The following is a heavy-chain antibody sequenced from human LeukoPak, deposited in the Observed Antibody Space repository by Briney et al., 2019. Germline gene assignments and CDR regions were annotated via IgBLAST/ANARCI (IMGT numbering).Heavy chain of an antibody. J-gene: IGHJ4*02. CDR3: ASASDQRFLEWLLRY. CDR2: ISSSGSTI. D-gene: IGHD3-3*01. CDR1: GFTFSSYS. Sequence: GGSLRLSCAASGFTFSSYSMNWVRQAPGKGLEWVSYISSSGSTIYYADSVKGRFTISRDNAKNSLYLQMNSLRAEDTAVYYCASASDQRFLEWLLRYWGQGTLVTVSS. V-gene: IGHV3-48*04.